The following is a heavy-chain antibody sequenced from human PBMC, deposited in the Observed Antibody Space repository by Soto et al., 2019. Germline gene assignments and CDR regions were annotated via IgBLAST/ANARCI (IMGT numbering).Heavy chain of an antibody. V-gene: IGHV3-11*06. CDR3: ATYYYDSSGYYYFAY. J-gene: IGHJ4*02. CDR2: VGRSGTYT. D-gene: IGHD3-22*01. Sequence: QVQLVESGGGLVKPGGSLRLSCAASGFTFSDYYMSWIRQAPGKGLEWVSYVGRSGTYTNYADSVKGRFTISRDNANNSLYLQMNSLRAEDTAVYYCATYYYDSSGYYYFAYWGQGTLVTVSS. CDR1: GFTFSDYY.